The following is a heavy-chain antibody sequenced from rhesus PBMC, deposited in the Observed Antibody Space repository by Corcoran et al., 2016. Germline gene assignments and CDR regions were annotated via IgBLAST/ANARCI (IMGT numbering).Heavy chain of an antibody. CDR1: GGSISSNY. CDR3: ARGPYNSGSYNDAFDF. J-gene: IGHJ3*01. Sequence: QLQLQESGPGLVKPSETLSLTCAVSGGSISSNYWSWIRQPPGKGLEWIGRISGSGWSNDYNPSLTSRVTSSTYTSKNQLSLKLSSVTTADTAVYYCARGPYNSGSYNDAFDFWGQGLRVTVSS. D-gene: IGHD1-44*02. V-gene: IGHV4-173*01. CDR2: ISGSGWSN.